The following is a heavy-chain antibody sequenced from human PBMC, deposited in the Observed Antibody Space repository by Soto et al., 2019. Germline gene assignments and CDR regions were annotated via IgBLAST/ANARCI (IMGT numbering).Heavy chain of an antibody. CDR3: ARDSLEHYYDSSGYWVSPGYYYYGMDV. J-gene: IGHJ6*02. CDR1: GFTFSSYA. D-gene: IGHD3-22*01. V-gene: IGHV3-30-3*01. Sequence: PGGSLRLSCAASGFTFSSYAMHWVLQAPGKGLEWVAVISYDGSNKYYADSVKGRFTISRDNSKNTLYLQMNSLRAEDTAVYYCARDSLEHYYDSSGYWVSPGYYYYGMDVWGQGTTVTVSS. CDR2: ISYDGSNK.